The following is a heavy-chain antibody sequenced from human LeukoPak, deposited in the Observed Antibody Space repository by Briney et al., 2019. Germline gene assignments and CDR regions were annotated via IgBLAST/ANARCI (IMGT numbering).Heavy chain of an antibody. V-gene: IGHV1-18*01. CDR1: GYTFTSYG. CDR3: ARTEETKGRFDY. J-gene: IGHJ4*02. CDR2: VNAYNGDT. Sequence: GASVNVSCTASGYTFTSYGISWVRQAPGQGLEWVGYVNAYNGDTNYAQKFQGRVTMTTDTSTTTVYMHLRSLGSEDTAVYYCARTEETKGRFDYWGQGTLVTVSS. D-gene: IGHD1-26*01.